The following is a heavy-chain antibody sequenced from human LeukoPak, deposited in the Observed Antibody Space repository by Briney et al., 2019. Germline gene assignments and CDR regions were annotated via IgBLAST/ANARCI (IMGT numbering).Heavy chain of an antibody. Sequence: QPGGSLRLSCAASGFTFSTYTMHWVRQAPGKGLEWVALISYDGSNKYYADSVKGRLTISRDNSKNTLYVEMNSLRVEDTAVYYCARARTTVTTYYYGMDVWGQGTTVTVSS. CDR2: ISYDGSNK. V-gene: IGHV3-30-3*01. D-gene: IGHD4-17*01. CDR1: GFTFSTYT. CDR3: ARARTTVTTYYYGMDV. J-gene: IGHJ6*02.